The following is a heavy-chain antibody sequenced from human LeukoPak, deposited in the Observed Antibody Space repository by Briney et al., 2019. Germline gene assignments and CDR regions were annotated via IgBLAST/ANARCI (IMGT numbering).Heavy chain of an antibody. V-gene: IGHV4-39*07. Sequence: TPSETLSLTCTVSGDSITGSNYYWDWIRQPPGKGLEWIGDIYSSGSTYYNPSLKSRVTLSVDTSKNQFSLRLSSVTAADTAVYYCAREGTGGDYFDYWGQGTLVTVSS. D-gene: IGHD4-17*01. J-gene: IGHJ4*02. CDR2: IYSSGST. CDR1: GDSITGSNYY. CDR3: AREGTGGDYFDY.